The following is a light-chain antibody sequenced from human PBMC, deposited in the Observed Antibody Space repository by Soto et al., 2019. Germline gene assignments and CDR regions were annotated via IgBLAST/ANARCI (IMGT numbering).Light chain of an antibody. V-gene: IGLV2-14*03. CDR2: DVS. CDR1: NSDVTVYNY. CDR3: NSYSSSSSV. Sequence: QSALTRPASVSGSPGQSITISCTGTNSDVTVYNYVSWYQHHPGKAPKLMIYDVSNRPSGVSNRFSGSKSGNTASLTISGLQAEDEADYYCNSYSSSSSVFGTGTKVTVL. J-gene: IGLJ1*01.